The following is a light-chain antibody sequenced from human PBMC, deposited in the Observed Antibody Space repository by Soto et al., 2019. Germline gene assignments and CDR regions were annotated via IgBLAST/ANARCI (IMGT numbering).Light chain of an antibody. Sequence: QSVLTQPPSASGTPGQRVTISCSGTNSNIESNFVYWYQHLPGTTPKLLVCSYNQRPSGVPDRFSSSKSCSSASLAISGLRSEDEADYYCATWDDSLSGWVFVGGTKVTVL. V-gene: IGLV1-47*02. CDR2: SYN. CDR3: ATWDDSLSGWV. J-gene: IGLJ3*02. CDR1: NSNIESNF.